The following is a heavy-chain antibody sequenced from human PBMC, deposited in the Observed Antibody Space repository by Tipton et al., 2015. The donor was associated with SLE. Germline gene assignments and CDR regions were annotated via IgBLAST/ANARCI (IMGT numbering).Heavy chain of an antibody. J-gene: IGHJ6*03. D-gene: IGHD6-19*01. CDR3: ARGSYYYYYMDV. Sequence: SLRLSCAASGFTFSSYAVHWVRQAPGKGLEWVAVIWYDGSNISYADSVKGRFTISRDNSKNTLFLQMNSLRAEDTAVYYCARGSYYYYYMDVWGIGTTVTVSS. CDR2: IWYDGSNI. V-gene: IGHV3-33*01. CDR1: GFTFSSYA.